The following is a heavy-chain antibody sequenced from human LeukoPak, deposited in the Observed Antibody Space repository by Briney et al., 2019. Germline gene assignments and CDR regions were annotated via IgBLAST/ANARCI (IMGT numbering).Heavy chain of an antibody. CDR2: ISGDGGST. CDR3: AKPLAQDYVWGSYTGDYFDY. J-gene: IGHJ4*02. CDR1: GFTFDDYA. V-gene: IGHV3-43*02. Sequence: GSLRLSCAASGFTFDDYAMHWVRQAPGKGLEWVSLISGDGGSTYYADSVKGGFTIYRDNSKKSLYLQMNSLRTEDTALYYCAKPLAQDYVWGSYTGDYFDYWGQGTLVTVSS. D-gene: IGHD3-16*01.